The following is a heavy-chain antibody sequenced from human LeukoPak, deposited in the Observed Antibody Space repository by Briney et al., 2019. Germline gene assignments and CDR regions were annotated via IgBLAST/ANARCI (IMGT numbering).Heavy chain of an antibody. CDR2: VKPDTGAT. D-gene: IGHD3-10*01. CDR1: GYVFTAYY. J-gene: IGHJ5*02. Sequence: GASVKLSCKTSGYVFTAYYIHWVRQAPGQGLEWLGFVKPDTGATNSAQQLQGRVSMTSDASVTTAYMELSGLTSDDTALYFCARERPTLLTRIRGNATAPDHWGQETLVTVSS. V-gene: IGHV1-2*02. CDR3: ARERPTLLTRIRGNATAPDH.